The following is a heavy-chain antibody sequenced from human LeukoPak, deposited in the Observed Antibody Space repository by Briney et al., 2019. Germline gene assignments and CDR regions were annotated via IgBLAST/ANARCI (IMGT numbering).Heavy chain of an antibody. CDR1: GYSISSGYY. CDR3: ARAWSGY. V-gene: IGHV4-38-2*02. CDR2: IDHSGST. Sequence: SETLSLTCTVSGYSISSGYYWGWIRQPPGKGLEWTGSIDHSGSTYYNPSLKSRITISVGTSKNQFSLKLSSVTAADTAVYYCARAWSGYWGQGTLVTVSS. D-gene: IGHD3-3*01. J-gene: IGHJ4*02.